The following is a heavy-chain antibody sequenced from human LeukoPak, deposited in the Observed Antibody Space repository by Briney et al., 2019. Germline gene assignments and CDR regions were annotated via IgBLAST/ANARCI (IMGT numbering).Heavy chain of an antibody. CDR1: GGSVSSNNYY. CDR2: IYYSGST. V-gene: IGHV4-39*01. D-gene: IGHD6-19*01. Sequence: PSETLSLTCTVSGGSVSSNNYYWGWIRQPPGKGLEWIGSIYYSGSTYYNPSLKSRVTISVDTSKNQFSLKLSSVTAADTAVYYCARQAIAVAGTRDLLAFDIWGQGTMVTVSS. J-gene: IGHJ3*02. CDR3: ARQAIAVAGTRDLLAFDI.